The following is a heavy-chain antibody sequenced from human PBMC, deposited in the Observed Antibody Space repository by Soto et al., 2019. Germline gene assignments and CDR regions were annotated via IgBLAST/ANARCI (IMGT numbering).Heavy chain of an antibody. V-gene: IGHV4-34*01. J-gene: IGHJ6*03. D-gene: IGHD5-12*01. CDR2: IYHSGST. Sequence: SETLSLTCAVYGGSFSGYYWSWIRQPPGKGLEWIGEIYHSGSTNYNPSLKSRVTFSVDTSKNQFSLKLSFVTAADTAVYYCARGFKGVATFYYSYYIDVWGKGTKVTVAS. CDR1: GGSFSGYY. CDR3: ARGFKGVATFYYSYYIDV.